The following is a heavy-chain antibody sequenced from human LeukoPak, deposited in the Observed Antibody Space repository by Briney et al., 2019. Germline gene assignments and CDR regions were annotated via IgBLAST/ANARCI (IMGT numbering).Heavy chain of an antibody. Sequence: ASVKVSCKASGYTFTNYGISWVRQAPGQGLEWVGWINAYNGNTNYAQKVQGRVTMTTDTSTSTAYMELRSLRSDDTAVYYCARPGYYDNSGYYYYYSHMDVWGQGTTVTVSS. V-gene: IGHV1-18*01. J-gene: IGHJ6*02. CDR3: ARPGYYDNSGYYYYYSHMDV. CDR2: INAYNGNT. D-gene: IGHD3-22*01. CDR1: GYTFTNYG.